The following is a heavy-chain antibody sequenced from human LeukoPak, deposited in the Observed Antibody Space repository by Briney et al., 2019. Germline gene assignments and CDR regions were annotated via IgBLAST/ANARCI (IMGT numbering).Heavy chain of an antibody. CDR2: IYYSGST. J-gene: IGHJ4*02. CDR3: ARGMGFWSGYLTPAHSLPWWDY. CDR1: GGSISSGDYY. D-gene: IGHD3-3*01. V-gene: IGHV4-30-4*08. Sequence: SQTLSLTCTVSGGSISSGDYYWSWIRQPPGKGLEWIGYIYYSGSTYYNPSLKSRVTISVDTSKNQFSLKLSSVTAADTAVYYCARGMGFWSGYLTPAHSLPWWDYWGQGTLVTVSS.